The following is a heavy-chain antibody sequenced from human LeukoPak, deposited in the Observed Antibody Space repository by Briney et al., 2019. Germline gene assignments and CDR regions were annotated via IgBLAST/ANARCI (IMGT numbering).Heavy chain of an antibody. CDR1: GGSTSSCY. CDR2: IYYSGST. CDR3: ARGLAAAAVAGLDY. V-gene: IGHV4-59*01. D-gene: IGHD6-19*01. J-gene: IGHJ4*02. Sequence: SETLSLTCTVSGGSTSSCYWSWIRQPPGKGLEWIGYIYYSGSTNYNPSLKSRVTISVDTSKNQFSLKLSSVTAADTAVYYCARGLAAAAVAGLDYWGQGTLVTVSS.